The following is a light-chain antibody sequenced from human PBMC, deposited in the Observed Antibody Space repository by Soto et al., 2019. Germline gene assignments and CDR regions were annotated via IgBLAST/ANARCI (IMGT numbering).Light chain of an antibody. CDR2: EVT. V-gene: IGLV2-8*01. CDR3: SSYTSSSTTYV. J-gene: IGLJ1*01. CDR1: GSDVGFYSY. Sequence: QSVLTQPPSASGSPGQSVTISCTGSGSDVGFYSYVSWYQQHPGKVPKLLIYEVTKRPSGVPDRFSGSKSGNTASLTISGLQAEDEADYYCSSYTSSSTTYVFGTGTKVTVL.